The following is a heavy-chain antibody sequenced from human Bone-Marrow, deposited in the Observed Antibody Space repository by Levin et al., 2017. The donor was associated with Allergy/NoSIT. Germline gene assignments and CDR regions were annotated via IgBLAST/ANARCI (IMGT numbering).Heavy chain of an antibody. J-gene: IGHJ6*02. CDR1: GYSISSGYY. CDR3: ARAGFDYYYGMDV. V-gene: IGHV4-38-2*01. Sequence: SETLSLTCAVSGYSISSGYYWGWIRQPPGKGLEWIGSIYHSGSTYYNPSLKSRVTISVDTSKNQFSLKLSSVTASDTAVYYCARAGFDYYYGMDVWGQGTTVTVSS. D-gene: IGHD3-10*01. CDR2: IYHSGST.